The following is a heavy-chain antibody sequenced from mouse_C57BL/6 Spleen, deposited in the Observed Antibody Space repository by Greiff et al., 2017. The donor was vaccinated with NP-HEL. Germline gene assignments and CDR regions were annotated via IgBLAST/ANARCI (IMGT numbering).Heavy chain of an antibody. CDR3: ARRVGRGGYFDY. CDR1: GYSFTGYY. D-gene: IGHD4-1*01. CDR2: INPSTGGT. J-gene: IGHJ2*01. V-gene: IGHV1-42*01. Sequence: EVQLQQSGPELVKPGASVKISCKASGYSFTGYYMNWVKQSPEKSLEWIGEINPSTGGTTYNQKFKAKATLTVDKSSSTAYMQLKSLTSEDSAVYYCARRVGRGGYFDYWGQGTTLTVSS.